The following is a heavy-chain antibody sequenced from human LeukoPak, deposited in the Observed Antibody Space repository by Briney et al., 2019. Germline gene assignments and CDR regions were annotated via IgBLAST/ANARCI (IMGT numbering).Heavy chain of an antibody. CDR1: GYSITSGYD. J-gene: IGHJ5*02. V-gene: IGHV4-38-2*01. CDR3: ASLGTLRS. D-gene: IGHD7-27*01. Sequence: SETPSLTCDVSGYSITSGYDWGWIRQPPGKGLEWIGSISYSGTNYNNPSLKSRVSISIDTSKNQFSVKLTSVTAADTAMYYCASLGTLRSWGQGTLVTVSS. CDR2: ISYSGTN.